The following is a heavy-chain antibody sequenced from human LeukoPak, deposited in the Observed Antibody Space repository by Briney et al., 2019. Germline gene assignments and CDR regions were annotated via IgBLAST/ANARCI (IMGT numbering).Heavy chain of an antibody. Sequence: PGGSLRLSCAASGFTFSNYGMHWVRQAPGKGLEWVAVISYDGSNKYYADSVKGRFTISRDNSKNTLYLQMNSLRAEDTAVYYCARETTMIVVAHGPDAFDIWGQGTMVTVSS. CDR2: ISYDGSNK. D-gene: IGHD3-22*01. CDR3: ARETTMIVVAHGPDAFDI. CDR1: GFTFSNYG. V-gene: IGHV3-30*19. J-gene: IGHJ3*02.